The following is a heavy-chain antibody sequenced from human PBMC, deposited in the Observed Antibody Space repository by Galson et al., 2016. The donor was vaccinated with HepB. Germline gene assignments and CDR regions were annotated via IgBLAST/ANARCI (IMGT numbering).Heavy chain of an antibody. CDR3: ATMANGADSD. CDR2: IRNKRNNYIT. D-gene: IGHD2-8*01. V-gene: IGHV3-72*01. Sequence: PGKGLEWVGRIRNKRNNYITEYAASVIGRFTISRDDSRNSVDLQMNTLKTEDTAVYYCATMANGADSDWGQGTLVTVSS. J-gene: IGHJ4*02.